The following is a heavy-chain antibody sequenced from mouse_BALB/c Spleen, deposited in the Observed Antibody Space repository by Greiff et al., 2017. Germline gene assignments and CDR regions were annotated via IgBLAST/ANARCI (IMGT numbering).Heavy chain of an antibody. CDR3: AKKGDGYWDFDV. CDR1: GFSLTSYG. J-gene: IGHJ1*01. CDR2: IWRGGST. V-gene: IGHV2-5-1*01. Sequence: VQLQESGPSLVQPSQSLSITCTVSGFSLTSYGVHWVRQSPGKGLEWLGVIWRGGSTDYNAAFMSRLSITKDNSKSQVFFKMNSLQADDTAIYYCAKKGDGYWDFDVWGAGTTVTVSS.